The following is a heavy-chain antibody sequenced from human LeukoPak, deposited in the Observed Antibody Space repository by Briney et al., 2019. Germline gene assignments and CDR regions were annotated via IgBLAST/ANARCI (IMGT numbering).Heavy chain of an antibody. J-gene: IGHJ4*02. Sequence: GGSLRLSCAASGFTFSSYAMSWVRQAPGKGLEWVSAISGSGGSAYYADSVKGRFTISRDNSKYTLYLQMNSLRAEDTAVYYCAKDVRPAQNYFDYWGQGTLVTVSS. CDR1: GFTFSSYA. CDR2: ISGSGGSA. CDR3: AKDVRPAQNYFDY. V-gene: IGHV3-23*01.